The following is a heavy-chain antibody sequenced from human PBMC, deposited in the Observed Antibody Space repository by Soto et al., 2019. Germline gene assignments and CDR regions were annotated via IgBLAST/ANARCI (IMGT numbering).Heavy chain of an antibody. CDR1: GGSISSYY. D-gene: IGHD5-18*01. J-gene: IGHJ4*02. CDR3: AADEDSYAARY. CDR2: IYYSGST. Sequence: PSETLSLTCTVSGGSISSYYWSWIRQPPGKGLEWIGYIYYSGSTNSNPSLKSRVTISVDTSKNQFSLKLSSVTAADTAVYYCAADEDSYAARYWGQGTLVTVSS. V-gene: IGHV4-59*01.